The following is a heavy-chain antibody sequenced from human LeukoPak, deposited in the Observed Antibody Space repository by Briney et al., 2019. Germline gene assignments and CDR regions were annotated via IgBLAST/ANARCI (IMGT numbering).Heavy chain of an antibody. CDR3: ARGHLPRYDSSGYYLRTDAFDI. Sequence: ASVKVSCKASGYSFMYFGINWVRQVPGQGLEWMGWISAYNGKTKFGQKFQGRLSMTTDTSTSTAYMELRGLRSDDTAVYYCARGHLPRYDSSGYYLRTDAFDIWGQGTMVTVSS. CDR1: GYSFMYFG. J-gene: IGHJ3*02. V-gene: IGHV1-18*01. D-gene: IGHD3-22*01. CDR2: ISAYNGKT.